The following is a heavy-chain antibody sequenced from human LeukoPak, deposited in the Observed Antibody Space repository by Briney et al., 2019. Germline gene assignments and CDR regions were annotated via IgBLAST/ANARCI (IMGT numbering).Heavy chain of an antibody. D-gene: IGHD4-17*01. CDR3: ARDYGDFPIHFDY. Sequence: SGGSLRLSCAASGFTFSSYAMHWVRQAPGKGLEWVTVISYDGSNKYYADSVKGRFTISRDNSKNTLYLQTNSLRAEDTAVYYCARDYGDFPIHFDYWGQGTLVTVSS. CDR1: GFTFSSYA. V-gene: IGHV3-30-3*01. J-gene: IGHJ4*02. CDR2: ISYDGSNK.